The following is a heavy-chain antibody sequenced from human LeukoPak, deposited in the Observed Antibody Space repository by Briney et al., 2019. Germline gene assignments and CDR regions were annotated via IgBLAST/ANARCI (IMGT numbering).Heavy chain of an antibody. V-gene: IGHV3-48*01. CDR1: GFTFSTYD. CDR2: LSSTGGTR. CDR3: ARAARPKLRFLDFDY. J-gene: IGHJ4*02. Sequence: PGGCLRLSCVASGFTFSTYDMNWVRQALGKGLEWVSYLSSTGGTRYYAKSVQGRFTISRDDGKNSLYLQISSLRAEDTAVYYCARAARPKLRFLDFDYWGQGTLLTVSS. D-gene: IGHD3-3*01.